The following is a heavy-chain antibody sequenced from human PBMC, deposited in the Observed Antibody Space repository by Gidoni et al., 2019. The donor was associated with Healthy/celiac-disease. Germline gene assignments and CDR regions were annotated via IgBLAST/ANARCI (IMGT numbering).Heavy chain of an antibody. V-gene: IGHV1-69*01. Sequence: QVQLVQSGAEVKKPGSSVKVSCHASGGCFSSYAISWVRQAPGTGPEWLGGIIPSFGAANYAQKCQGRVTITADEPASTAYMELSSLRSEDTAVYYCASWFWDGSGSDWGQGTLVTVSS. J-gene: IGHJ4*02. CDR3: ASWFWDGSGSD. CDR2: IIPSFGAA. D-gene: IGHD3-10*01. CDR1: GGCFSSYA.